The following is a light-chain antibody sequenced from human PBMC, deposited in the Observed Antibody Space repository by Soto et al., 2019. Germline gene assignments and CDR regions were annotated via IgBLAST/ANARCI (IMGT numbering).Light chain of an antibody. CDR1: QGISSY. Sequence: ALPLTQSPSALSASTGDRVTITCRASQGISSYLAWYQQKPGKAPKLLIYAASTLQSGVPSRFSGSGSGTDFTLTISCLQSEDFATYYCQQYYSYPYTFGQGTRLEIK. J-gene: IGKJ5*01. CDR2: AAS. V-gene: IGKV1-8*01. CDR3: QQYYSYPYT.